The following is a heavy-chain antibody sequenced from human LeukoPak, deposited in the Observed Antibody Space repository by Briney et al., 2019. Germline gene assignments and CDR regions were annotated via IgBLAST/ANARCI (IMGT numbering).Heavy chain of an antibody. D-gene: IGHD2-2*01. J-gene: IGHJ5*02. Sequence: ASVKVSCKASGYTFTSYDINWVRQATGQGLEWMGWMNPNSGNTGYAQKFQGRVTMTRNTSISTAYMVLSSLRSEDTAVYYCARSSSSTSRTRAWFDPWGQGTLVTVSS. CDR3: ARSSSSTSRTRAWFDP. CDR2: MNPNSGNT. CDR1: GYTFTSYD. V-gene: IGHV1-8*01.